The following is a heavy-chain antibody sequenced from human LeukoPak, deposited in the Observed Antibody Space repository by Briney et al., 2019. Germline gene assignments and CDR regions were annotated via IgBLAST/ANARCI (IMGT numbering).Heavy chain of an antibody. CDR3: AKGSLWFGESDDAFDI. CDR2: IYSGGST. CDR1: GFTVSSIY. Sequence: PGGSLRLSCAASGFTVSSIYMSWVRQAPGKGLEWVSVIYSGGSTYYADSVKGRFTISRDNSKNTLYLQMNSLRAEDTAVYYCAKGSLWFGESDDAFDIWGQGTMVTVSS. D-gene: IGHD3-10*01. J-gene: IGHJ3*02. V-gene: IGHV3-53*01.